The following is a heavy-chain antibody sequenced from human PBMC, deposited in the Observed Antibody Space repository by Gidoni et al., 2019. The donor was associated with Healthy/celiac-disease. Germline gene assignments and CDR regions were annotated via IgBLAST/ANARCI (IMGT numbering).Heavy chain of an antibody. CDR2: IFSNDEK. CDR1: GFSLSNARMG. V-gene: IGHV2-26*01. Sequence: QVTLKESGPVLVKPTETLTLTCTVSGFSLSNARMGVSWIRQPPGKALEWLAHIFSNDEKSYSTSLKSRLTISKDTPKSQVVLTMTNMDPVDTATYYCARIHVFHILTGYYRWNAFDIWGQGTMVTVSS. D-gene: IGHD3-9*01. CDR3: ARIHVFHILTGYYRWNAFDI. J-gene: IGHJ3*02.